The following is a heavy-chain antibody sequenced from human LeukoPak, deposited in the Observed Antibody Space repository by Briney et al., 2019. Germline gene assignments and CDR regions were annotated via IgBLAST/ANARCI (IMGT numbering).Heavy chain of an antibody. V-gene: IGHV1-46*04. D-gene: IGHD3-10*01. J-gene: IGHJ4*02. CDR2: INHRGGTA. CDR3: ARGGSGSGYLYYVGY. Sequence: ASVKVSCKSSGYIFTTYYMTWVRQAPGQGLEWMGIINHRGGTANYAQKLQGRVTMTRDTSTSTVFMELSGLTSDDTAVYFCARGGSGSGYLYYVGYWGQGTLVSVSS. CDR1: GYIFTTYY.